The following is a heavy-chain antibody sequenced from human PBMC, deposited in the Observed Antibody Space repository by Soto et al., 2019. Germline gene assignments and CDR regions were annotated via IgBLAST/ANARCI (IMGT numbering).Heavy chain of an antibody. CDR2: IIPIFGTA. V-gene: IGHV1-69*13. D-gene: IGHD3-22*01. Sequence: GASVKVSCKASGGTFSSYAISWVRQAPGQGLEWIGGIIPIFGTANYAQKFQGRVTITADESTSTAYMELSSLRSEDTAVYYCARDTNYYDSSGYSTPFDYWGQGILVTVSS. J-gene: IGHJ4*02. CDR1: GGTFSSYA. CDR3: ARDTNYYDSSGYSTPFDY.